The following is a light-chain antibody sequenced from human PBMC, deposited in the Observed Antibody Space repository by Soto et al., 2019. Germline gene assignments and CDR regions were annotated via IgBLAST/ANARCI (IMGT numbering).Light chain of an antibody. CDR2: GAS. J-gene: IGKJ5*01. Sequence: EVVLTQSPGTLSLSPGGRATLSCRASQSVSRRLAWYQQRPGQSPRLLISGASMRASGVPVRFIGSGSGTDFTLTITRLEPEDFAVYYCQKYGSSPPITFGQGTRLEIK. V-gene: IGKV3-20*01. CDR1: QSVSRR. CDR3: QKYGSSPPIT.